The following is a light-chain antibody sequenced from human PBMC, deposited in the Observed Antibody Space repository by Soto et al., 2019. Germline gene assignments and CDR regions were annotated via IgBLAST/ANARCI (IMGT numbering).Light chain of an antibody. CDR1: QSIIRW. CDR2: DAS. V-gene: IGKV1-5*01. CDR3: QQYKSSPLT. Sequence: DIQMTQSPSTLSASAGDRVTITCRASQSIIRWLAWYQQKPGKAPKLLIYDASSLESGVPSRFRGSGSGTEFTLTISSLQTDDFATYFCQQYKSSPLTFGGGTKVDIK. J-gene: IGKJ4*01.